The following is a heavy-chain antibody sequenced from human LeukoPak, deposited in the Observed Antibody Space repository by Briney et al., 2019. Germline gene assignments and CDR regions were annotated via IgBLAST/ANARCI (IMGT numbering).Heavy chain of an antibody. D-gene: IGHD3-22*01. V-gene: IGHV1-8*03. J-gene: IGHJ4*02. Sequence: ASVKVSCKASGYTFTSYDINWVRQATGQGLEWKGWMNPNSGNTGYAQKFQGRVTITRNTSISTAYMELSSLRSEDTAVYYCARSSGYYFPFDYWGQGTLVTVSS. CDR2: MNPNSGNT. CDR3: ARSSGYYFPFDY. CDR1: GYTFTSYD.